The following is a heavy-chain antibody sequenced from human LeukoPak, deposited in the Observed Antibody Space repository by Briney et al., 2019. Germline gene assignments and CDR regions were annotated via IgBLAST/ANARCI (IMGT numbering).Heavy chain of an antibody. Sequence: PGGSLRLSCAASGFTFTDYWMHWVRQVPGKGLVWVSFINPDGRSTNYADSVKGRFIISRDNAKNTLYLRMNSLRAEDTAVYYCAKDVFYGSADYWGQGTLVTVSS. CDR1: GFTFTDYW. D-gene: IGHD3-10*01. CDR3: AKDVFYGSADY. V-gene: IGHV3-74*01. CDR2: INPDGRST. J-gene: IGHJ4*02.